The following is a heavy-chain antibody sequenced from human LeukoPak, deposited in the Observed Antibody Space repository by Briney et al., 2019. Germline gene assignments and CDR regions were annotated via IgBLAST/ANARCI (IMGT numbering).Heavy chain of an antibody. V-gene: IGHV1-46*01. J-gene: IGHJ4*02. CDR2: IDPSGGGT. D-gene: IGHD1-1*01. CDR3: ARATPGFGRNVEKYFDY. CDR1: GYTFSSTY. Sequence: ASVKVSCKASGYTFSSTYMHWVRQAPGQRLEWMGVIDPSGGGTSYAQKFQGRVTLTRDMSTSTVYMALSSLRSEDTAVYYCARATPGFGRNVEKYFDYWGQGTLVTVSS.